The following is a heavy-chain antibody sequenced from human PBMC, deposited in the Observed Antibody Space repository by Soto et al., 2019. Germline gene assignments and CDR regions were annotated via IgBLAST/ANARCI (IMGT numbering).Heavy chain of an antibody. CDR3: ARGSSSSGGHHYDY. V-gene: IGHV1-8*01. Sequence: QVQLVQSGAEVKKPGASVKVSCKASGYTFTSYDINWVRQATGQGLEWMGWMNPNRGNTGYAQKFQGRVTMTRNTSISTAYMELSSLRSEDTAVYYCARGSSSSGGHHYDYWGQGTLVTVSS. D-gene: IGHD6-6*01. CDR2: MNPNRGNT. J-gene: IGHJ4*02. CDR1: GYTFTSYD.